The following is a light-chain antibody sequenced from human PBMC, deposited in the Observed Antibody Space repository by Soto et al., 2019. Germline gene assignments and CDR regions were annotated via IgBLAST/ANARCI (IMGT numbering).Light chain of an antibody. CDR1: SSDVGGYNY. CDR3: NSYTTTSTYV. J-gene: IGLJ1*01. CDR2: EVS. Sequence: QSVLTQPASVSGSPGQSITISCTGTSSDVGGYNYVSWHQHHPGKAPKLMIYEVSNRPSGVSNRFSGSKSGYTASLTISGLQAEDEADYYCNSYTTTSTYVFGTGTKVTVL. V-gene: IGLV2-14*01.